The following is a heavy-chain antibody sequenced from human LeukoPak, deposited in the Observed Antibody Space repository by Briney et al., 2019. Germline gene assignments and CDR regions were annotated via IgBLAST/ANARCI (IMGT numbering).Heavy chain of an antibody. D-gene: IGHD3-22*01. V-gene: IGHV1-69*05. CDR3: AGTYYYDSSGFDAFDI. CDR2: IIPIFGTA. CDR1: GGTFSSYA. J-gene: IGHJ3*02. Sequence: SVKVSCKASGGTFSSYAISWVRQAPGQGLEWIGGIIPIFGTANYAQKFQGRVTITTDESTSTAYMELSSLRSEDTAVYYCAGTYYYDSSGFDAFDIWGQGTMVTVSS.